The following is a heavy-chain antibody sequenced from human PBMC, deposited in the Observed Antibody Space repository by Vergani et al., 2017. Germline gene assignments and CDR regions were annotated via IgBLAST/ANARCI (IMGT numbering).Heavy chain of an antibody. J-gene: IGHJ6*02. CDR1: GFTFSSYA. Sequence: EVQLLESGGGLVQPGGSLRLSCAASGFTFSSYAMSWVRQAPGKGLEWVSAIRGSGGSTYYADSVKGRFTISRDNSKNTLYLQMNSLRAEDTAVYYCAKDGGNDYYYYYGMDVWGQGTTVTVSS. CDR3: AKDGGNDYYYYYGMDV. CDR2: IRGSGGST. V-gene: IGHV3-23*01. D-gene: IGHD3-3*01.